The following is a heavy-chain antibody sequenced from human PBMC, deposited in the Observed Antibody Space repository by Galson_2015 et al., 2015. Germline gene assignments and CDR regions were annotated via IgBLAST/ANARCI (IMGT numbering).Heavy chain of an antibody. CDR1: GFIFSSYW. CDR2: IDQHGSEK. J-gene: IGHJ4*02. V-gene: IGHV3-7*01. CDR3: AREDGRYYYGSGSYYNGYIDY. D-gene: IGHD3-10*01. Sequence: SLRLSCAASGFIFSSYWMSWVRLAPGKGLEWVANIDQHGSEKYYVDSVKGRFTISRDNAKNSLFLQMNSLRAEDTAVYYCAREDGRYYYGSGSYYNGYIDYWGQGTLVTVPS.